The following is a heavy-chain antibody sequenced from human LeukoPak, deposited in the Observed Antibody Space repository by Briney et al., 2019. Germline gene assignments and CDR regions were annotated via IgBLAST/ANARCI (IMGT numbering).Heavy chain of an antibody. CDR2: ISGDGTIT. V-gene: IGHV3-43*02. J-gene: IGHJ6*02. CDR3: AKDTPLFYHYYGIDV. Sequence: GGSLRLSCAASGLNLDAYAMHWVRQAPGKGLEWASVISGDGTITYYADSVKGRFTISRDNSKNSLFLEMNSLRSEDTALYYCAKDTPLFYHYYGIDVWGQGTTVTVSS. CDR1: GLNLDAYA.